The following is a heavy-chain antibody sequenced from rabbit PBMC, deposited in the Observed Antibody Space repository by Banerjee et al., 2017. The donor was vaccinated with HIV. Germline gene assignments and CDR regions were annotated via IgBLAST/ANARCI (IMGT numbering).Heavy chain of an antibody. CDR3: ARDVMGNL. Sequence: QSLEESGGDLVKPGASLTLTCTASGFSFSSSYYMCWVRQAPGKGLEWIACIYTGSSGSTYYASWAKGRFTISKTSSTTVTLQMTSLTAADTATYFCARDVMGNLWGPGTLVTVS. V-gene: IGHV1S40*01. J-gene: IGHJ4*01. CDR1: GFSFSSSYY. D-gene: IGHD6-1*01. CDR2: IYTGSSGST.